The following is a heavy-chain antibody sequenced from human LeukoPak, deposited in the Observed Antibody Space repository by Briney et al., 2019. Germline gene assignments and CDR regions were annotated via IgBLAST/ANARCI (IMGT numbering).Heavy chain of an antibody. CDR2: IGASGSTI. V-gene: IGHV3-11*04. Sequence: GGSLRLSCAASGFTFSDYYMSWIRQAPGKGLEWVSYIGASGSTIYYADSVQGRFTISRDNSKNTLYLQMNSLRAEDTAVYYCARDVLASSGWPTSHFDCWGQGALVTVSS. J-gene: IGHJ4*02. CDR3: ARDVLASSGWPTSHFDC. D-gene: IGHD6-19*01. CDR1: GFTFSDYY.